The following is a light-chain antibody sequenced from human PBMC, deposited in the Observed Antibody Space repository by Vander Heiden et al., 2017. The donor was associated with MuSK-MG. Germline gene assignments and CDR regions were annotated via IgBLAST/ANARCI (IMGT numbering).Light chain of an antibody. CDR3: QQGDTKPLT. V-gene: IGKV1-39*01. CDR2: ATT. J-gene: IGKJ4*01. CDR1: QNIGNY. Sequence: DIQMTQSTSSLSASVGDRVTIICRATQNIGNYLNWYQQKVGKAPQLLIYATTRLQSGVPSRFSGSGSGTEFTLSISSLQREDFATYYCQQGDTKPLTFGGGTKVEIK.